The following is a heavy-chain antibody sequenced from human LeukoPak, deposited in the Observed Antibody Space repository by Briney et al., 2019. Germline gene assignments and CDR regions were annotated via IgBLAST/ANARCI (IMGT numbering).Heavy chain of an antibody. CDR1: GYTFTSYG. CDR3: ARVAVAGTQLHFDY. V-gene: IGHV1-18*01. CDR2: ISAYNGNT. J-gene: IGHJ4*02. Sequence: GASVKVSCEASGYTFTSYGISWVRQAPGQGLEWMGWISAYNGNTNYAQKLQGRVTMTTDTSTSTAYMELRSLRSDDTAVHYCARVAVAGTQLHFDYWGQGTLVTVSS. D-gene: IGHD6-19*01.